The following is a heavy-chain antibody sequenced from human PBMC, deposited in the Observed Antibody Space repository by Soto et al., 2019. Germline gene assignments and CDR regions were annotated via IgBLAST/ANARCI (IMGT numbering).Heavy chain of an antibody. J-gene: IGHJ1*01. CDR3: ARSSVAGAGYFQH. V-gene: IGHV4-31*03. CDR2: IYYSVST. Sequence: QVQLQESGPGLVQPSQTLSLTCTVSGGSVSGGVYYWNWIRQHPEKGLEWIGYIYYSVSTYYNPSLRSRVTISADTSKNQFSLKLSSVTVADTAVYYCARSSVAGAGYFQHWGQGTQVIVSS. CDR1: GGSVSGGVYY. D-gene: IGHD6-19*01.